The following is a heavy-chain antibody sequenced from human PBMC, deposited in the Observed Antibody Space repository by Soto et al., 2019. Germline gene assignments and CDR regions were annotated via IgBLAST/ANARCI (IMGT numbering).Heavy chain of an antibody. J-gene: IGHJ4*02. CDR1: GFTFSNYA. D-gene: IGHD1-26*01. V-gene: IGHV3-23*01. Sequence: GGSLRLSCAASGFTFSNYAMSWVRQAPGKGLEWVSGIGSGDDSTDYADPVKGRFTISRDNSKNTVYLQMNSLRAEDTAVYYCARRDTVGPIQPHRSLVDNWGQGILVTVSS. CDR3: ARRDTVGPIQPHRSLVDN. CDR2: IGSGDDST.